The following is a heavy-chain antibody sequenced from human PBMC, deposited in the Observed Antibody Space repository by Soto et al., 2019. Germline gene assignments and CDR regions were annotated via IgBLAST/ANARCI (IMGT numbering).Heavy chain of an antibody. CDR1: GYTFTNYY. CDR3: ARGDIDY. V-gene: IGHV1-46*01. J-gene: IGHJ4*02. CDR2: IHPDGGHT. Sequence: SVKVSCKASGYTFTNYYVQWVRQAPGQGLEWMGVIHPDGGHTTYSQKFQDRVTMTRDTFTSTIYMELSSLRSEDTAVYYCARGDIDYWGQGTLVTVSS.